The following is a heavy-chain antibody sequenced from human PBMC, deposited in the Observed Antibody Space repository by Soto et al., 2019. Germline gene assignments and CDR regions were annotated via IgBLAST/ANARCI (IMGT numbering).Heavy chain of an antibody. D-gene: IGHD6-6*01. J-gene: IGHJ4*02. Sequence: QVQLVQSGAEVKKPGASVKVSCKASGYTFTSYDINWVRQATGQGLEWMGWMNPNSGNTGYAQKFQGRVTMTRNTSISTAYMELGSLRSEDTGVYYCARVGSARIAARRTFDYWGQGTLVTVSS. CDR3: ARVGSARIAARRTFDY. CDR1: GYTFTSYD. CDR2: MNPNSGNT. V-gene: IGHV1-8*01.